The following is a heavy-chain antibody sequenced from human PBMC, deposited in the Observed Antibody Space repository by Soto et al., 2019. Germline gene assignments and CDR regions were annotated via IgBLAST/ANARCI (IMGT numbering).Heavy chain of an antibody. CDR1: GLTFSSYE. CDR3: AKDRLYYDSSGYYSHFDY. D-gene: IGHD3-22*01. CDR2: ISRSGSTI. Sequence: GGSLRLSCAASGLTFSSYEMNWVRQAPGKGLEWVSYISRSGSTIYYADSVKGRVTISRDNSKNTLYLQMNSLRAEDTAVYYCAKDRLYYDSSGYYSHFDYWGQGTLVTVSS. V-gene: IGHV3-48*03. J-gene: IGHJ4*02.